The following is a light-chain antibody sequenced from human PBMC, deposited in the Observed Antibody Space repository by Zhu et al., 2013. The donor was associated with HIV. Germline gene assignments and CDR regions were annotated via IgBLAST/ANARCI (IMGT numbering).Light chain of an antibody. Sequence: EIVLTQSPGTLSLSPGETATLSCRASHRVSSAYLAWYQQIPGQAPRLLIYGASVRATGIPDRFSGSGSGTDFTLSISRLDPEDFAVYYCQHNDTSSLTFGGGTTVEVK. J-gene: IGKJ4*01. V-gene: IGKV3-20*01. CDR2: GAS. CDR1: HRVSSAY. CDR3: QHNDTSSLT.